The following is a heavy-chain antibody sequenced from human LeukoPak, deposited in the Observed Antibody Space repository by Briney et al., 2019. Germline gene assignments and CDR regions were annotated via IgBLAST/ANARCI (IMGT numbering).Heavy chain of an antibody. D-gene: IGHD3-22*01. CDR2: ISGSGGST. CDR3: AKDYYYDSSGPLDY. CDR1: GFTFSSYA. V-gene: IGHV3-23*01. Sequence: GGSLRLSCAASGFTFSSYAMSWVRQAPGKGLEWVSAISGSGGSTYYADSVKGRFTISRDNSKNTLYPQMNSLRAEDTAVYYCAKDYYYDSSGPLDYWGQGTLVTVSS. J-gene: IGHJ4*02.